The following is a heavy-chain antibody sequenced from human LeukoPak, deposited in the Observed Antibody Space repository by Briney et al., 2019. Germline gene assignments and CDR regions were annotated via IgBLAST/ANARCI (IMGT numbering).Heavy chain of an antibody. CDR1: GFTFTSYG. D-gene: IGHD1-26*01. Sequence: PGRSLRPSGATSGFTFTSYGFPWVRQAPNKGLEWVAVIWFDGSRQYYIDTVRGRFTVSRDNSKNTIYLQMNSLRVEDTAIYYCARAGASSEIDYWGQGTLVTVSS. CDR3: ARAGASSEIDY. CDR2: IWFDGSRQ. J-gene: IGHJ4*02. V-gene: IGHV3-33*01.